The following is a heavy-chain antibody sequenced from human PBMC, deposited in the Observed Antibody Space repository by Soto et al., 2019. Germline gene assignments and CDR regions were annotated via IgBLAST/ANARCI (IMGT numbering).Heavy chain of an antibody. V-gene: IGHV4-30-2*01. CDR1: GGSISSGGYS. Sequence: SETLSLTCAVSGGSISSGGYSWSWIRQPPGKGLEWIGYIYHSGSTYYNPSLKSRVTISVDRSKNQFSLKLSSVTAADTAVYYCARGGHSSACYPSFNYSRQGTLVTVSS. J-gene: IGHJ4*02. CDR2: IYHSGST. D-gene: IGHD6-19*01. CDR3: ARGGHSSACYPSFNY.